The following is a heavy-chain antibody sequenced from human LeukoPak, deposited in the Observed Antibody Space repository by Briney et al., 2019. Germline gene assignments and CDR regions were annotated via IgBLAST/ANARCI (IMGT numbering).Heavy chain of an antibody. CDR3: ARSPSGSGRRYFDY. J-gene: IGHJ4*02. D-gene: IGHD3-10*01. CDR2: IYSSGST. V-gene: IGHV4-61*02. CDR1: GGSISSGNYY. Sequence: SETLSLTCTVSGGSISSGNYYWSWIRQPAGKGLEWIGRIYSSGSTNYNPSLKSRVTISVDTSKNQFSLKLSSVTAADTAVYYCARSPSGSGRRYFDYWGQGTLVTVSS.